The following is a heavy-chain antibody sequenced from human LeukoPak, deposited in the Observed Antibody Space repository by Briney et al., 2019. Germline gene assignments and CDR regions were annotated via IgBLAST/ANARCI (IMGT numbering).Heavy chain of an antibody. V-gene: IGHV3-64*01. J-gene: IGHJ3*02. Sequence: GGSLRLSCAASGFTFSSYAMHWVRQAPGKGLEYVSAISSNGGSTYYANSVKGRFTISRDNSKNTLYLQMGSLRAEDMAVYYCARDSTTVTGAFDIWGQGTMVTVSS. CDR2: ISSNGGST. CDR1: GFTFSSYA. D-gene: IGHD4-17*01. CDR3: ARDSTTVTGAFDI.